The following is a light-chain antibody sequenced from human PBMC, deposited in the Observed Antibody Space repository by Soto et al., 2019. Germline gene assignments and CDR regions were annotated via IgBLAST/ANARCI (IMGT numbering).Light chain of an antibody. CDR1: QSVSSY. Sequence: EIVLTQSPATLSLSPGERDTLSCMASQSVSSYLAWYQQKPGQAPRLLIYDTSNRATGVPSMFSGSASGTDFTITSSSLEPEDVAVYYCQQRSNWPLSFGGGTKVEIK. J-gene: IGKJ4*01. CDR3: QQRSNWPLS. CDR2: DTS. V-gene: IGKV3-11*01.